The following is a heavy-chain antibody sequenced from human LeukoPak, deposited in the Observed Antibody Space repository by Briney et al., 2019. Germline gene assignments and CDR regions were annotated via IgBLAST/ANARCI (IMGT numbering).Heavy chain of an antibody. J-gene: IGHJ2*01. Sequence: ASVKVSCKASGGTFSSYAISWVRQAPGQGLAWMGGIIPIFGTANYAQKFQGRVTITADESTSTAYMELSSLRSEDTAVYYCARVTAEGSGSYSLYYWYFDLWGRGTLVTVSS. CDR1: GGTFSSYA. V-gene: IGHV1-69*01. CDR2: IIPIFGTA. D-gene: IGHD3-10*01. CDR3: ARVTAEGSGSYSLYYWYFDL.